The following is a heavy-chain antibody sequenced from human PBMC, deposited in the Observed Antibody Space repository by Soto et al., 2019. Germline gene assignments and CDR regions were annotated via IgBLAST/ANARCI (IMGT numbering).Heavy chain of an antibody. CDR3: ATAPFPYGSRTSYSDPNWFDS. CDR1: GFTVSSNY. Sequence: EVQLVESGGGLVQPGGSLRLSCAGSGFTVSSNYMSWVRQAPGEGLEWVSVIYSGGSTYYADSVEGRFTISRDNSKNTLSRQMNSLSGHDTAVYYCATAPFPYGSRTSYSDPNWFDSCGQGSLVTVCS. V-gene: IGHV3-66*01. J-gene: IGHJ5*01. CDR2: IYSGGST. D-gene: IGHD2-2*01.